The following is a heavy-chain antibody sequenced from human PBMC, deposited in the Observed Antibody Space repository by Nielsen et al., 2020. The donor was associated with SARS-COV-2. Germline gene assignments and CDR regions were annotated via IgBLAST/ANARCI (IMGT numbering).Heavy chain of an antibody. CDR3: AIHVYDYGDSNESGRLDY. Sequence: ASVKVSCKASGYTFTSYYMHWVRQAPGQGLEWMGIINPSGGSTSYAQKFQGRVTMTRDTSTSTVYMELSSLRSEDTAVYYCAIHVYDYGDSNESGRLDYWGQGTLVTVSS. D-gene: IGHD4-17*01. CDR1: GYTFTSYY. V-gene: IGHV1-46*01. CDR2: INPSGGST. J-gene: IGHJ4*02.